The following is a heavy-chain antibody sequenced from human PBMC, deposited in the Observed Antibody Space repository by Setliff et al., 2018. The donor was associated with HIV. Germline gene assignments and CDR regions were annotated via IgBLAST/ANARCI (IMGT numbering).Heavy chain of an antibody. J-gene: IGHJ4*02. CDR3: VRMISYSPYFDY. V-gene: IGHV2-70*11. CDR1: GFSLSTSGMC. D-gene: IGHD1-26*01. Sequence: SGPTLVNPTQTLTLTCTFSGFSLSTSGMCVSWIRQPPEKALEWLARIAWDDDKYYSTSLKTRLTISKDTSKNQVVLKMTNMDPVDTATYYCVRMISYSPYFDYWGQGTLVTVSS. CDR2: IAWDDDK.